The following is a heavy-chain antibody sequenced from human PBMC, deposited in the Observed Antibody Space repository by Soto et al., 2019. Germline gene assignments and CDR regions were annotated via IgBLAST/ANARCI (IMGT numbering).Heavy chain of an antibody. V-gene: IGHV1-69*13. Sequence: SVKVSCKASGGTFSSYAISWVRQAPGQGLEWMGGIIPIFGTANYAQKFQGRVTITADESTSTAYMELSSLRSEDTAVYYCARGLYYYDSSGYYQTPAEYFQHWGQGTLVTVSS. CDR2: IIPIFGTA. D-gene: IGHD3-22*01. CDR1: GGTFSSYA. CDR3: ARGLYYYDSSGYYQTPAEYFQH. J-gene: IGHJ1*01.